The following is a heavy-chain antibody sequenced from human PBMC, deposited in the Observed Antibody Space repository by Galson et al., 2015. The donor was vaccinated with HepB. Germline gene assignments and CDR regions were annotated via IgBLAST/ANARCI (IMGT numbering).Heavy chain of an antibody. CDR2: INAGNGNT. D-gene: IGHD5-12*01. CDR3: ARGYSGYDSFHFDY. V-gene: IGHV1-3*01. CDR1: GYTFTSYA. Sequence: SCKASGYTFTSYAMHWVRQAPGPRLEWMGWINAGNGNTKYSQKFQGRVTITRDTSASTAYMELSSLRSEDTAVYYCARGYSGYDSFHFDYWGQGTLVTVSS. J-gene: IGHJ4*02.